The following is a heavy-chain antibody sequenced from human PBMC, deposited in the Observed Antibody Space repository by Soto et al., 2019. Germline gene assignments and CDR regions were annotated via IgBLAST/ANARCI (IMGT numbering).Heavy chain of an antibody. V-gene: IGHV3-23*01. CDR3: AANPDSSTWYSLDY. CDR1: GFTFNSYA. Sequence: GGSLRLSCAASGFTFNSYAMNWVRQAPGKGLEWVAAISGSGGSTNYADSVKGPFTISGDNSKNTLYLQMKSLGAEDTAVYYCAANPDSSTWYSLDYWGQGTLVTVSS. J-gene: IGHJ4*02. D-gene: IGHD6-13*01. CDR2: ISGSGGST.